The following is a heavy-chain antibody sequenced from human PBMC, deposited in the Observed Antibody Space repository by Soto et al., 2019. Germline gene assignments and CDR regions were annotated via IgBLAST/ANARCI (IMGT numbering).Heavy chain of an antibody. CDR1: GVSISSDEYY. Sequence: NPSETLSLTCTVSGVSISSDEYYWSWIRQPPGKGLDWIGYIYYSGSTHYNPSLKSRVTLSVDTSENQFSLEVTSVTAADTAVYYCARVLSGYSYHQGANYYYGMDVWGQGTTVTVSS. D-gene: IGHD5-18*01. CDR2: IYYSGST. J-gene: IGHJ6*02. V-gene: IGHV4-30-4*01. CDR3: ARVLSGYSYHQGANYYYGMDV.